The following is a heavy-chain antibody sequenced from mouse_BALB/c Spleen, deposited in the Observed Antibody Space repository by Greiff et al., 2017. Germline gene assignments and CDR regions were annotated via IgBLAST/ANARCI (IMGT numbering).Heavy chain of an antibody. J-gene: IGHJ2*01. Sequence: VQLQQSGAELVRPGTSVKVSCKASGYAFTNYLIEWVKQRPGQGLEWIGVINPGSGGTNYNEKFKSKATLTVDKSSSTAYMQLSSLTSEDSAVYYCARESPSTATNYWGQGTTLTVSS. D-gene: IGHD1-2*01. V-gene: IGHV1-54*01. CDR2: INPGSGGT. CDR1: GYAFTNYL. CDR3: ARESPSTATNY.